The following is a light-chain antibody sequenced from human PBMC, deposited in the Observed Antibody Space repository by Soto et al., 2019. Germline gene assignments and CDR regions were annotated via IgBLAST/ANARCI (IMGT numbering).Light chain of an antibody. V-gene: IGKV3-15*01. CDR3: QHYNNWPPET. CDR1: QSVSNK. J-gene: IGKJ1*01. Sequence: EIVMTQSPATLSVSPGERATLSCRASQSVSNKLAWYQQKPGQAPRLLIYHASIRATGIPARFSGSGSGTEFTLTISSLQSEDFAIYYCQHYNNWPPETFGQGTKVEIK. CDR2: HAS.